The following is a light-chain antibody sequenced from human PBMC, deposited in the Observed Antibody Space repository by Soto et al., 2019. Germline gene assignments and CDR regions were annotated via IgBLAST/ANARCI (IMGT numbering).Light chain of an antibody. V-gene: IGLV2-23*02. J-gene: IGLJ2*01. Sequence: QSALTQPASVSGSPGQSITISCTGTSSDVGSGNLVSWYQHHPDKAPKLIIYDVRKRPSGVSNRFSGAKSGNTASLTISGLQAEDEADYYSCSYAGHSDVVFGGGTKVTVL. CDR1: SSDVGSGNL. CDR3: CSYAGHSDVV. CDR2: DVR.